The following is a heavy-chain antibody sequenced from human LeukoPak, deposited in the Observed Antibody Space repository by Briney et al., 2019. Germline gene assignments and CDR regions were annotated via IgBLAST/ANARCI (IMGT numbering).Heavy chain of an antibody. V-gene: IGHV3-48*01. Sequence: GGSLRLSCAASGFTFSSYSMNWVRQAPGKGLEWVSYISSSSSTIYYADSVKGRFTISRDNAKNSLYLQMNSLRAEDTAVYYCARDDTYGMDVWGQGTTVTVSS. CDR3: ARDDTYGMDV. D-gene: IGHD3-22*01. J-gene: IGHJ6*02. CDR2: ISSSSSTI. CDR1: GFTFSSYS.